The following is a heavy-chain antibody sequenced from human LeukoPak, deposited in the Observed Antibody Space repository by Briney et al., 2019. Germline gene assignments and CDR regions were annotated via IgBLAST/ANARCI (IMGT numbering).Heavy chain of an antibody. CDR3: ARAPGSSGYAVEN. Sequence: AGGSLRLSCAASGFTFSSYGMHWVRQAPGKGLEWVAVIWYDGSNKYYADSVKGRFTISRDNSKNTLYLQMNSLRAEDTAVYYCARAPGSSGYAVENWGQGTLVTVSS. J-gene: IGHJ4*02. CDR2: IWYDGSNK. V-gene: IGHV3-33*01. CDR1: GFTFSSYG. D-gene: IGHD3-22*01.